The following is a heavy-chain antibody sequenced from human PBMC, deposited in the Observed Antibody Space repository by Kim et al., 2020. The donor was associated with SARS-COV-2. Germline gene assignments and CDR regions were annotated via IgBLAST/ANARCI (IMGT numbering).Heavy chain of an antibody. CDR3: ARGTGQWLERGRYYYYLDV. CDR1: GGSFSAYY. V-gene: IGHV4-34*01. Sequence: SETLSLTCAVYGGSFSAYYWSWIRQPPGKGLEWIGEINHSGCTNYNPSPKSRLTISAETSKNQFSLKLSTVTAADTAVYYCARGTGQWLERGRYYYYLDV. D-gene: IGHD6-19*01. CDR2: INHSGCT. J-gene: IGHJ6*03.